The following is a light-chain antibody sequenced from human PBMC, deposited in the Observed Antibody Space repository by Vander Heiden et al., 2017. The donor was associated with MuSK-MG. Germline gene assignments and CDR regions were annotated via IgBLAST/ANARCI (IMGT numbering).Light chain of an antibody. J-gene: IGKJ4*01. CDR3: QQSDSNLID. V-gene: IGKV1-39*01. CDR2: SVS. CDR1: QSIGTF. Sequence: DIQMTQSPSSLSASVGDTVTITCRASQSIGTFLNWYQQKPGKAPKLLIYSVSRLQSGVPSRFSGGGSGTDFTLIISELQPEDFGIYYCQQSDSNLIDFGGGTVVDNK.